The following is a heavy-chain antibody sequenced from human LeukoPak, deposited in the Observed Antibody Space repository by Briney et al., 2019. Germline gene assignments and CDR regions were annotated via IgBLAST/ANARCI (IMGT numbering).Heavy chain of an antibody. CDR1: GFTFSSYW. CDR2: IKQDGSEK. J-gene: IGHJ4*02. Sequence: GGSLRLSCEASGFTFSSYWMSWVRQAPGKGLEGLANIKQDGSEKYYVDSVKGRFTISRDNAKNSLYLQMNSLRAEDTAVYYCARGEYQLPGDSWGQGTLVTVSS. V-gene: IGHV3-7*03. CDR3: ARGEYQLPGDS. D-gene: IGHD2-2*01.